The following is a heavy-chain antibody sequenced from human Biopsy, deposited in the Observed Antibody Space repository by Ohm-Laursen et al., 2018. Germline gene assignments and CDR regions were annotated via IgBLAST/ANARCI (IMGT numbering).Heavy chain of an antibody. CDR3: ARGDYFDSNGYFWFDP. CDR2: LNYSGST. D-gene: IGHD3-22*01. CDR1: GASISAYY. Sequence: SETLSLTCTVSGASISAYYWSWIRQPPGKGLEWIGYLNYSGSTNYNPSLKNLITISGDTSKNQFSLKLNSVTAADTAVYYCARGDYFDSNGYFWFDPWGHGTLVTVSS. V-gene: IGHV4-59*12. J-gene: IGHJ5*02.